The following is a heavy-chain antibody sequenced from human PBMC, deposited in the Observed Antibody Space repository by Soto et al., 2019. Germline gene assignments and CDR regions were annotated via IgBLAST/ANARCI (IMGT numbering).Heavy chain of an antibody. D-gene: IGHD5-12*01. V-gene: IGHV3-30*03. CDR1: GFTFSNYG. CDR3: VGESYRTAHP. CDR2: ISYDGIDK. J-gene: IGHJ2*01. Sequence: GGSLRLSCAASGFTFSNYGMHWVRQAPGKGLEWVAVISYDGIDKYYGDSVKGRFTISRDNSKNTLYLQTSSLRADDTAVYYCVGESYRTAHPWGRGTLVTVSS.